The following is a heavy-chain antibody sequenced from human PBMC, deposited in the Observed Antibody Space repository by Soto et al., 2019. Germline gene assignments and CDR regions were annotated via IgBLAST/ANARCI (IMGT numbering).Heavy chain of an antibody. Sequence: ASVKVSCKASGGTFSSYAISWVRQAPGQGLEWMGGIIPIFGTANYAQKFQGRVTITADKSTSTAYMELSSLRSEDTAVYYCASPDYYGSGLYYYYGMDVWGQGTTVTVSS. D-gene: IGHD3-10*01. J-gene: IGHJ6*02. CDR3: ASPDYYGSGLYYYYGMDV. CDR1: GGTFSSYA. V-gene: IGHV1-69*06. CDR2: IIPIFGTA.